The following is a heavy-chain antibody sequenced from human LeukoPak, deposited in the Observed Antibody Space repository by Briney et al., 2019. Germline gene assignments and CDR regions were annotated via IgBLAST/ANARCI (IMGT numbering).Heavy chain of an antibody. CDR3: ARSQYSSSFVFGY. CDR2: IIPIFGTA. Sequence: ASVKVSCKASGGTFSSYAISWVRQAPGQGLEWMGGIIPIFGTANYAQKFQGRVTITTDESTSTAYMELSSLRSEDTAVYYCARSQYSSSFVFGYWGQGTLVTVCS. CDR1: GGTFSSYA. J-gene: IGHJ4*02. D-gene: IGHD6-6*01. V-gene: IGHV1-69*05.